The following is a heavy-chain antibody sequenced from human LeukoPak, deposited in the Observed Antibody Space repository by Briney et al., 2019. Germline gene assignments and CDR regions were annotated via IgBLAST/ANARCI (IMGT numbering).Heavy chain of an antibody. CDR1: GYTFTSYD. V-gene: IGHV1-8*01. Sequence: ASVKVSCKASGYTFTSYDINWVRQSTGQGLEWMGWMNPNSGNTGYAQKFQGRVTMTRNTSISTAYMELSSLRSEDTAVYYCAREDDYGDKNWFDPWGQGTLVTVSS. D-gene: IGHD4-17*01. CDR3: AREDDYGDKNWFDP. CDR2: MNPNSGNT. J-gene: IGHJ5*02.